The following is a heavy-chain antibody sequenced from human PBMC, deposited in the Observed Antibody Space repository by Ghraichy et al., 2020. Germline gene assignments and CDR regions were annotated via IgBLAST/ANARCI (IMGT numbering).Heavy chain of an antibody. CDR3: ARDQGTTVTSYAFNI. CDR2: IKQDGGEE. CDR1: GFIFKTYW. J-gene: IGHJ3*02. D-gene: IGHD4-11*01. V-gene: IGHV3-7*01. Sequence: GVLNISCVASGFIFKTYWMTWVRQTPGKGLEWVANIKQDGGEENYVDSVKGRFTISRDNAKNSLYLQMNSLRTEDTAVYYCARDQGTTVTSYAFNIWGRGTKVTVSS.